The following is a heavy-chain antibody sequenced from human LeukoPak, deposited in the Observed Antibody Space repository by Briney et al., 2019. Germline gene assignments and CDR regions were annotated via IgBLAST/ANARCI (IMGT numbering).Heavy chain of an antibody. J-gene: IGHJ3*02. CDR2: IIPIFGTA. CDR1: GGTFSSYA. CDR3: AIGITIFGVYSAFDI. D-gene: IGHD3-3*01. V-gene: IGHV1-69*01. Sequence: SVKVSCKASGGTFSSYAISWVRQAPGQGLEWMGGIIPIFGTANYPQKFQGRVTITADESTSTAYMELSSLRSEDTAVYYCAIGITIFGVYSAFDIWGQGTMVTVSS.